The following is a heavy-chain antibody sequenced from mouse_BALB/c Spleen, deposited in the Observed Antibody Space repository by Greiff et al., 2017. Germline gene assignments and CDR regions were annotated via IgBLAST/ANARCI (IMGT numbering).Heavy chain of an antibody. J-gene: IGHJ4*01. CDR1: GYSITSGHY. CDR3: ARGRMITTAYYYAMDY. D-gene: IGHD2-4*01. CDR2: ISYDGSN. Sequence: VQLQQSGPGLVKPSQSLSLTCSVTGYSITSGHYWNWIRQFPGNKLEWMGYISYDGSNNYNPSLKNRISITRDTSKNQFFLKLNSVTTEDTATYYCARGRMITTAYYYAMDYWGQGTSVTVSS. V-gene: IGHV3-6*02.